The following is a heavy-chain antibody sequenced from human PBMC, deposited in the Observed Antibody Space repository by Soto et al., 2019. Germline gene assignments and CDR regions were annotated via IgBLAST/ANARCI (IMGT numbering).Heavy chain of an antibody. CDR1: GYTFSGYY. Sequence: ASVKVSCKPSGYTFSGYYVHWVRQAPGQGLEWMGWISAYNGNTNYAQKLQGRVTMTTDTSTSTAYMELRSLRSDDTAVYYCARVGTTGYNWFDPWGQGTLVTVSS. J-gene: IGHJ5*02. CDR3: ARVGTTGYNWFDP. V-gene: IGHV1-18*04. CDR2: ISAYNGNT. D-gene: IGHD1-26*01.